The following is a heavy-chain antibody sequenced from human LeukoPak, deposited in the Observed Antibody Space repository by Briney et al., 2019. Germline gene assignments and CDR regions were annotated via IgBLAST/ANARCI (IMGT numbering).Heavy chain of an antibody. CDR3: AKDLCSGGSCYYGLDY. CDR1: GFTFSSYA. CDR2: ISGSGGST. Sequence: GGSLRFSCAASGFTFSSYAMSWVRQAPGKGLEWVSAISGSGGSTYYADSVKGRFTISRDNSKNTLYLQMNSLRAEDTAVYYCAKDLCSGGSCYYGLDYWGQGTLVTVSS. D-gene: IGHD2-15*01. V-gene: IGHV3-23*01. J-gene: IGHJ4*02.